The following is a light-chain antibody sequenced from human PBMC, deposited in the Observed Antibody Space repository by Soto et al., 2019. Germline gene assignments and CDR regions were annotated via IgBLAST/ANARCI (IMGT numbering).Light chain of an antibody. J-gene: IGLJ3*02. CDR2: SNN. CDR3: AAWDDSLNGAWV. CDR1: SSNIGSNT. V-gene: IGLV1-44*01. Sequence: QSVLTQPPSASGTPGQRVTISCSGSSSNIGSNTVNWYQQLPGTAPKLLIYSNNQRPSGVPDRVSGSKSGTSASLAISGLRSEDEADYYCAAWDDSLNGAWVFGGGTKLTVL.